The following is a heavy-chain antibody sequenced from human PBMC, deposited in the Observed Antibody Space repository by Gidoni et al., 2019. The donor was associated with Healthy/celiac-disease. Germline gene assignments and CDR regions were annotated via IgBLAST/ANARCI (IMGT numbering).Heavy chain of an antibody. CDR2: ISSSGSTI. CDR1: GFTFSSYE. J-gene: IGHJ5*02. CDR3: ARDLGYCSSTSCGNWFDP. Sequence: EVQLVESGGGLVQPGGSLRLSCAASGFTFSSYEMNWVRQAPGKGLEWVSYISSSGSTIYYADSVKGRFTISRDNAKNSLYLQMNSLRAEDTAVYYCARDLGYCSSTSCGNWFDPWGQGTLVTVSS. V-gene: IGHV3-48*03. D-gene: IGHD2-2*01.